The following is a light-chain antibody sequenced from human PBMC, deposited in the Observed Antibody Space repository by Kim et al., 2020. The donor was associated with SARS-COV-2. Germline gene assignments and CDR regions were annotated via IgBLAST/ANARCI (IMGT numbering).Light chain of an antibody. V-gene: IGKV4-1*01. CDR3: QQYYSTPPS. CDR2: WAS. Sequence: ATLNCNSSHTVLYNSNNNHYLAWYQQKPGQAPKLLIYWASIRESGVSDRFSGSGSETDFTLTISSLQAEDVAVYYCQQYYSTPPSFGQGTKLEI. CDR1: HTVLYNSNNNHY. J-gene: IGKJ2*03.